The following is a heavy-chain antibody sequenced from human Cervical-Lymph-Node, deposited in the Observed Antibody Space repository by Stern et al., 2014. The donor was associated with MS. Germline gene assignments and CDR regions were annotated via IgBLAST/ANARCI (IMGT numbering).Heavy chain of an antibody. CDR2: LNPNSGAT. CDR1: GYTFTGYY. V-gene: IGHV1-2*06. J-gene: IGHJ2*01. CDR3: ARGLKEGNLAHWYFDL. D-gene: IGHD3-10*01. Sequence: QVQLMQSGAEMKKPGTSVKVSCKASGYTFTGYYMHWVRQAPGQGLEWMGRLNPNSGATNYAQKFQGRVSMTRDTSIITAYMELSSLIYDDTAVYFCARGLKEGNLAHWYFDLWGPGTLVSVS.